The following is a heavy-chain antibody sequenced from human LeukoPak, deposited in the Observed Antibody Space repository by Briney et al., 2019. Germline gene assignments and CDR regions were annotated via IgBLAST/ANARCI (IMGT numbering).Heavy chain of an antibody. V-gene: IGHV3-7*01. CDR2: IKLDGSEK. CDR3: ARVGYYYHY. D-gene: IGHD3-22*01. J-gene: IGHJ4*02. Sequence: GGSLRLSCAASGFTFSSYWMSWVRQAPGKGLEWVATIKLDGSEKDFVDSVKGRFTISRDNAKNSLYLQMNSLRAEDTALYYCARVGYYYHYWGQGTLVTVSS. CDR1: GFTFSSYW.